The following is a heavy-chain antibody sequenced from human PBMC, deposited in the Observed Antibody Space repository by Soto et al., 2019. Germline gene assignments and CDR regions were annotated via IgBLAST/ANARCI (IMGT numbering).Heavy chain of an antibody. CDR1: GFSFTSFV. CDR3: AEGGDFDY. CDR2: IDGSGATT. D-gene: IGHD2-15*01. V-gene: IGHV3-23*01. J-gene: IGHJ4*02. Sequence: VQLFESGGGLAQPGGSLRLSCAASGFSFTSFVMSWVRQAPGKGLEWVSSIDGSGATTYYADSVKGRFTVSKDNSRTTLYLQMSSLRAEDTATYYCAEGGDFDYWGRGALVTVSS.